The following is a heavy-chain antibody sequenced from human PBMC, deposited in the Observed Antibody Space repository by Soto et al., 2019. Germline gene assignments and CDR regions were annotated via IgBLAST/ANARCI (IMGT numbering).Heavy chain of an antibody. Sequence: GVSLRLSCTASGFTFGDYAMSWFRQAPGKGLEWVGFIRSKAYGGTTEYAASVKGRFTISRDDSKSIAYLQMNSLKTEDTAVYYCTREKQQLVRDAFDIWGQGTMVTVSS. D-gene: IGHD6-13*01. CDR2: IRSKAYGGTT. CDR3: TREKQQLVRDAFDI. CDR1: GFTFGDYA. J-gene: IGHJ3*02. V-gene: IGHV3-49*03.